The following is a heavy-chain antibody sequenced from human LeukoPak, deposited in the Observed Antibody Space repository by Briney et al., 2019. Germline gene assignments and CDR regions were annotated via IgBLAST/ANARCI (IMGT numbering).Heavy chain of an antibody. V-gene: IGHV3-72*01. CDR2: IRNKANGYTT. CDR1: GFIFGDHY. CDR3: ARTYSSSWSRTYFDY. D-gene: IGHD6-6*01. J-gene: IGHJ4*02. Sequence: GGSLRLSCAASGFIFGDHYMDWVRQSPGKGLEWVGRIRNKANGYTTQYAASVRGRFTISRDDSKSSLYLQMDSLKTEDTALYYCARTYSSSWSRTYFDYWGQGTLVTVSS.